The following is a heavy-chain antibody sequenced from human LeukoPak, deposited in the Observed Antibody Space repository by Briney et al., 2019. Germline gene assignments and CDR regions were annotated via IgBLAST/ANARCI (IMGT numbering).Heavy chain of an antibody. J-gene: IGHJ4*02. V-gene: IGHV1-18*01. CDR1: GYTFTNYG. CDR3: ARDCSTSTCYGRH. CDR2: ISAYNGNI. D-gene: IGHD2-2*01. Sequence: ASVKVSFKASGYTFTNYGVSWVRQAPGQGLEWMGWISAYNGNINYAQNLQGRVTMTTDTSTTTAYMELRSLRFDDTAMYYCARDCSTSTCYGRHWGQGTLVTVSS.